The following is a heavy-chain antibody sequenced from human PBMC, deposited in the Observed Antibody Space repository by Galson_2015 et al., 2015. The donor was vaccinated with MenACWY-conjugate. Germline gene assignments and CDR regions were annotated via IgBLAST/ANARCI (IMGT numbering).Heavy chain of an antibody. CDR1: SLTFTSYS. CDR2: ISGSGNTI. D-gene: IGHD2/OR15-2a*01. J-gene: IGHJ6*02. Sequence: SLRLSCAASSLTFTSYSMTWVRLPPGKGLEWISYISGSGNTIHYADSVRGRFTVSRDNVKTSLYLTMSSLTADDTAVYFCAGSTTNYYYGLDGWGPGTTVTVSS. V-gene: IGHV3-48*04. CDR3: AGSTTNYYYGLDG.